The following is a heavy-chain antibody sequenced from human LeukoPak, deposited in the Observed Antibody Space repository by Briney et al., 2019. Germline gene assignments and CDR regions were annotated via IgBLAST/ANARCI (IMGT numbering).Heavy chain of an antibody. CDR1: GFTFSNYA. CDR3: AKLPSWYYGSGSARADFDY. J-gene: IGHJ4*02. CDR2: VSGSGGST. Sequence: GGSLRLSCAASGFTFSNYAMSWVRQPPGKGLEWVSSVSGSGGSTYYADSVKGRFTISRDNSKNTLYLQMNSLRAEDTAVYYCAKLPSWYYGSGSARADFDYWGQGTLVTVSS. V-gene: IGHV3-23*01. D-gene: IGHD3-10*01.